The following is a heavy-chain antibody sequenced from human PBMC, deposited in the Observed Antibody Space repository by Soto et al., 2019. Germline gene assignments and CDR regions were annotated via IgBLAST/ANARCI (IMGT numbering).Heavy chain of an antibody. D-gene: IGHD2-15*01. CDR1: GFTFSSYS. CDR2: ISSSSSYI. Sequence: EVQLVESGGGLVKPGGSLRLSCAASGFTFSSYSMNWVRQAPGKGLEWVSSISSSSSYIYYADSVKGRFTISRDNAKNSLYLQMNSLRAEDTAVYYCARGGGRYCSGGSCPYDAFDIWGQGTMVTVSS. J-gene: IGHJ3*02. V-gene: IGHV3-21*01. CDR3: ARGGGRYCSGGSCPYDAFDI.